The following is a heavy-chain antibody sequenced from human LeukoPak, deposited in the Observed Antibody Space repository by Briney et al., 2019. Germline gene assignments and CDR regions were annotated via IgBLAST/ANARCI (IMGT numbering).Heavy chain of an antibody. D-gene: IGHD5-18*01. V-gene: IGHV3-23*01. Sequence: PGGSLRLSFVASGFTFSSFVMSWIRQAPGRGPEWVSSISASGTHTYYAHSVKGRFALSRENSKNTAYLKMNSLTAEDTAVYYCAKRYSYGVEALPGVNWGQGTLVTVSS. CDR1: GFTFSSFV. J-gene: IGHJ4*02. CDR3: AKRYSYGVEALPGVN. CDR2: ISASGTHT.